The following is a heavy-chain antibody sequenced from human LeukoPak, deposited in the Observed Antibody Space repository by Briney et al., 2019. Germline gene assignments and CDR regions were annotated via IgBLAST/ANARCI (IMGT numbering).Heavy chain of an antibody. CDR3: ARSKGDGYHGMDV. CDR1: GYTFTSYG. V-gene: IGHV1-18*01. J-gene: IGHJ6*02. Sequence: VASVKVSCKASGYTFTSYGVSWVRQAPGQGLEWMGWISASNGNTNYAQTLQDRVTMTTATSTSTAYMELRSLRSDDTAVYYCARSKGDGYHGMDVWGQGTTVTVSS. CDR2: ISASNGNT. D-gene: IGHD5-24*01.